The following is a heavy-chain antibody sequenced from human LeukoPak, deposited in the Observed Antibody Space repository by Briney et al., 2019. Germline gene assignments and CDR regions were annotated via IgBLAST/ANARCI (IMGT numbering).Heavy chain of an antibody. Sequence: GASVKVSCKASGYTFTGYYMHWVRQAPGQGLEWMGWINPNSGGTNYAQKFQGRVTMTRDTSISTAYMELSRLRSDDTAVYYCARDHLGYCSGGSCYSGYWGQGTLVTVSS. V-gene: IGHV1-2*02. CDR1: GYTFTGYY. CDR2: INPNSGGT. D-gene: IGHD2-15*01. CDR3: ARDHLGYCSGGSCYSGY. J-gene: IGHJ4*02.